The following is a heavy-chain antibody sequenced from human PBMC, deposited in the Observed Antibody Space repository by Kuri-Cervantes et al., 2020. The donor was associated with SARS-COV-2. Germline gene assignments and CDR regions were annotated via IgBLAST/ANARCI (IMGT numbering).Heavy chain of an antibody. J-gene: IGHJ6*02. Sequence: GESLKISCAASGFTFCSHWMSGVRQAPGKGLEWVANIKQEGSEQYYVVAVQGRFTISRDNAKNSLYLPMNILKAEDTAMYYRSRGAYVTRCYYYGYPFDYGLDVWGHGTTVTVSS. CDR3: SRGAYVTRCYYYGYPFDYGLDV. CDR2: IKQEGSEQ. CDR1: GFTFCSHW. V-gene: IGHV3-7*01. D-gene: IGHD3-22*01.